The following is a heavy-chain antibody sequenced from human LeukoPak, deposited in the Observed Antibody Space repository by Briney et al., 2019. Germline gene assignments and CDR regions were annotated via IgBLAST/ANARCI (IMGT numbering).Heavy chain of an antibody. D-gene: IGHD4-17*01. Sequence: PGGSLRLSCAASGFTFSSYAMHWVRQAPGKGLEWVAVISYDGSNKYYADSVKGRFTISRDNSKNTLYLQMNSLRAEDTAVYYCAKEKPTTTTFDYWGQGTLVTVSS. CDR1: GFTFSSYA. J-gene: IGHJ4*02. CDR2: ISYDGSNK. V-gene: IGHV3-30*04. CDR3: AKEKPTTTTFDY.